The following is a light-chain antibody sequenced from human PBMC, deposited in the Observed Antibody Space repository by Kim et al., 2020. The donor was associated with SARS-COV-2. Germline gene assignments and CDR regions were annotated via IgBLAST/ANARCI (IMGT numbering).Light chain of an antibody. CDR2: DAS. CDR1: QSVRTY. V-gene: IGKV3-11*01. CDR3: QQRGNWPT. J-gene: IGKJ5*01. Sequence: SVSREERATLSCRSSQSVRTYLAWYQQKPGQSPSLHIYDASNRATGIPARFSGSGSGTDFTLTISSLEPEDFAVYYCQQRGNWPTFGQGTRLEIK.